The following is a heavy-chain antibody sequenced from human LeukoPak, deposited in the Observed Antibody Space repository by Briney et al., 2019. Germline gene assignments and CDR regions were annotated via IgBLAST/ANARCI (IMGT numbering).Heavy chain of an antibody. D-gene: IGHD4-17*01. V-gene: IGHV1-18*01. J-gene: IGHJ3*02. CDR2: ISAYNGNT. CDR3: ASRTHYGDYSLDI. CDR1: GYTFTCYG. Sequence: ASVKVSCKASGYTFTCYGISWVRQAPGQGLEWMGWISAYNGNTNYAQKLQGRVTMTTDTSTSTAYMELRSLRSDDTAVYYCASRTHYGDYSLDIWGQGTMVTVSS.